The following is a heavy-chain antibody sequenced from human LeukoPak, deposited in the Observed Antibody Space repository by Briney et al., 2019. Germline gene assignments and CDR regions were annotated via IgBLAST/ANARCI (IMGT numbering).Heavy chain of an antibody. CDR3: ARDKQYSSSWPYNWFDP. CDR1: GYTFTSYY. J-gene: IGHJ5*02. D-gene: IGHD6-13*01. Sequence: ASVKVSCKASGYTFTSYYMHWVRQAPGQGLEWMGRIIPILGIANYAQKFQGRVTITADKSTSTAYMELSSLRSEDTAVYYCARDKQYSSSWPYNWFDPWGQGTLVTVSS. CDR2: IIPILGIA. V-gene: IGHV1-69*04.